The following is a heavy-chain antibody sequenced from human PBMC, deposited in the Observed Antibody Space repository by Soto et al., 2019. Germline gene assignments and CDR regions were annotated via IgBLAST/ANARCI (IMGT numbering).Heavy chain of an antibody. CDR1: EFTFSSYE. J-gene: IGHJ3*02. CDR3: ARDPDYYDSSGTDAFDI. V-gene: IGHV3-48*03. D-gene: IGHD3-22*01. CDR2: ISSSGSTI. Sequence: GGSLRLSCAASEFTFSSYEMNWGRQAPGKGLEWVSYISSSGSTIYYADSVKGRFTISRDNAKNSLYLQMNSLRAEDTAVYYCARDPDYYDSSGTDAFDIWGQGTMVTVSS.